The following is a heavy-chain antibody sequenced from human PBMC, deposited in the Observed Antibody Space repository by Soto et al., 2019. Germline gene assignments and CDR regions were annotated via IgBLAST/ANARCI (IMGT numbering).Heavy chain of an antibody. CDR2: TYYRSKWYN. J-gene: IGHJ6*02. V-gene: IGHV6-1*01. CDR1: GYSVSSNSAA. CDR3: ARDGTNYYYGMDV. Sequence: QTLSLPWAISGYSVSSNSAAWNLIRQSPSRGLEWLGRTYYRSKWYNDYAVSVKSRITINPDTSKNQFSLQLNSVTPEDTAVYYCARDGTNYYYGMDVWGQGTTVTVSS.